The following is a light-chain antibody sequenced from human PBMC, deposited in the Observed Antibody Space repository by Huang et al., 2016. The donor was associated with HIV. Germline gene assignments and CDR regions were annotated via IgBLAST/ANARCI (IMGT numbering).Light chain of an antibody. V-gene: IGKV3-11*01. CDR2: DAS. Sequence: EIVLTQSPATLSLSPGGRATLSCRASQSVSNSLAWYQQKPGQAPRLLIYDASNRATGIPARFSGSGSGTDFTLTISSLEPEDFTVYYCQQRSNWPPFTFGQGTKVEI. CDR3: QQRSNWPPFT. J-gene: IGKJ2*01. CDR1: QSVSNS.